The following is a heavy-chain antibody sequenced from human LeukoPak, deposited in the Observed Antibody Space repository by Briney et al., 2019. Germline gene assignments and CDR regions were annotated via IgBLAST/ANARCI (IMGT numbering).Heavy chain of an antibody. CDR3: AKDAYYYGSGGGAFDI. J-gene: IGHJ3*02. D-gene: IGHD3-10*01. Sequence: GGSLRLSCAASGFTFTNYAMSWVRQAPGKGLEWVSGISGSGGSTYYAASVKGRFTICRDNSKNTLFLQMNSLRAEDTAIYYCAKDAYYYGSGGGAFDIWGRGTMVTVSS. CDR1: GFTFTNYA. V-gene: IGHV3-23*01. CDR2: ISGSGGST.